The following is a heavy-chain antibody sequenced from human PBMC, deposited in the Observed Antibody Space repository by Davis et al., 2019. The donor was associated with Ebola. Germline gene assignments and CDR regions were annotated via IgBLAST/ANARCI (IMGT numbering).Heavy chain of an antibody. J-gene: IGHJ4*02. V-gene: IGHV3-21*01. D-gene: IGHD5-18*01. Sequence: GESLKISCAASGFSFSGYTMNWVRQAPGKGLEWVSYISSGSNYIYYADSVKGRYTISRDNAKNSLYLQMNSLRAEDTAVYYCVRDLLGVVRGYNSWGQGTLVTVSS. CDR1: GFSFSGYT. CDR3: VRDLLGVVRGYNS. CDR2: ISSGSNYI.